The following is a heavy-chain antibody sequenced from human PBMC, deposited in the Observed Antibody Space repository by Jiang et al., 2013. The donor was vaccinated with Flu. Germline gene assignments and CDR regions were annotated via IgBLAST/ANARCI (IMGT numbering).Heavy chain of an antibody. D-gene: IGHD3-3*01. CDR2: ISGSGGST. CDR1: GFTFSSYA. Sequence: VQLVESGGGVVQPGRSLRLSCAASGFTFSSYAMSWVRQAPGKGLEWVSAISGSGGSTYYADFVKGRFTISRDNSKNTLYLQMNSLRAEDTAVYYCAKKGXIFGVVDAFDYRGAKGQVVTVSS. CDR3: AKKGXIFGVVDAFDYR. J-gene: IGHJ3*02. V-gene: IGHV3-23*04.